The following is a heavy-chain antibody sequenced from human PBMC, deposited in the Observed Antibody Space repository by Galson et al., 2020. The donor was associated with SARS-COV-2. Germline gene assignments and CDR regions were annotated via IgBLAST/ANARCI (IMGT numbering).Heavy chain of an antibody. D-gene: IGHD4-17*01. V-gene: IGHV1-3*01. Sequence: ASVKVSCKASGYTFTSYAMHWVRQAPGQRLEWMGWINAGNGNTKYSQKFQGRVTITRDTSASTAYMELSSLRSEDTAVYYCAFGSYGDYALYGMDVWGQGTTVTVSS. CDR1: GYTFTSYA. J-gene: IGHJ6*02. CDR2: INAGNGNT. CDR3: AFGSYGDYALYGMDV.